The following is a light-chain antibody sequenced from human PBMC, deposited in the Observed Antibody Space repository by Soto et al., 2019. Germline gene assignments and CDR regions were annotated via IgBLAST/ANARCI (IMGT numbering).Light chain of an antibody. CDR2: RAS. CDR1: QSISSW. V-gene: IGKV1-5*03. Sequence: DIQLTQSPSTLSASVGDRVTITCRASQSISSWLAWYQQKAGKAPKLLIYRASSLESGVPSRFNGSGSGTEFNLTITSLQPDEFATYYCQQYNSWTFGQGTKVESK. J-gene: IGKJ1*01. CDR3: QQYNSWT.